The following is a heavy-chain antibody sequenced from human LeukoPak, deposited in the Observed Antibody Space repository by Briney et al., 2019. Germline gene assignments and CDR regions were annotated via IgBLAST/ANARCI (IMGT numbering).Heavy chain of an antibody. CDR2: INHSGST. J-gene: IGHJ6*03. Sequence: PSETLSLTCAVYGGYFSGYYWSWIRQPPGKGLEWIGGINHSGSTNYNPSLKSRVTISVDTSKNQFSLKLSSVTAADTAVYYCARVHRHTVTTDYYYYMDVWGKGTTVTVSS. CDR1: GGYFSGYY. V-gene: IGHV4-34*01. CDR3: ARVHRHTVTTDYYYYMDV. D-gene: IGHD4-17*01.